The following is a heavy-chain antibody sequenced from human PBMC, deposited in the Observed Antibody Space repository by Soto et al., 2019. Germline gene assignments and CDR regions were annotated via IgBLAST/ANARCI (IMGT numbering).Heavy chain of an antibody. CDR2: ISSSGSTI. Sequence: GGSLRLSCAASGFTFSSYEMNWVRQAPGKGLEWVSYISSSGSTIYYADSVKGRFTISRDNAKNSLYLQMNSLRAEDTAVYYCARVGGYCSSTSCSVRGACDIWGQGTMVTVSS. CDR1: GFTFSSYE. CDR3: ARVGGYCSSTSCSVRGACDI. J-gene: IGHJ3*02. V-gene: IGHV3-48*03. D-gene: IGHD2-2*01.